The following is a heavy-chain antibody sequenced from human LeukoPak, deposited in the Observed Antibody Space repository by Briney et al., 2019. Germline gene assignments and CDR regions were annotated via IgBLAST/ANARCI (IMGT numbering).Heavy chain of an antibody. J-gene: IGHJ6*03. D-gene: IGHD2-2*01. CDR3: ASGRDCSSTSCYLSRDYYYYMDV. CDR1: GGTFSSYA. CDR2: IIPIFGTA. Sequence: ASVKVSCKASGGTFSSYAISWVRQAPGQGLEWMGGIIPIFGTANHAQKFQGRVTITTDESTSTAYMEQSSLRSEDTAVYYCASGRDCSSTSCYLSRDYYYYMDVWGKGTTVTVSS. V-gene: IGHV1-69*05.